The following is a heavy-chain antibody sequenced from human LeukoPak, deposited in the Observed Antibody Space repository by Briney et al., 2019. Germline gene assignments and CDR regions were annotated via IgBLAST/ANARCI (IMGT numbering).Heavy chain of an antibody. CDR2: IYTSGST. CDR3: AREPGFDY. D-gene: IGHD1-14*01. Sequence: PSETLSLTCTVSGGSISSGRYYWSWIRQPAGKGLEGIGRIYTSGSTNYNPSLKSRVTISVDTSKNQSSLKLSSVTAADTAVYYCAREPGFDYWGQGTLVTVSS. V-gene: IGHV4-61*02. J-gene: IGHJ4*02. CDR1: GGSISSGRYY.